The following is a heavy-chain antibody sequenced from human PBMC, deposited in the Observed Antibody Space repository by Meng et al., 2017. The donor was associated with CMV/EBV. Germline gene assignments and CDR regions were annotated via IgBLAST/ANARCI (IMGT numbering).Heavy chain of an antibody. Sequence: SVKVSCKASGGTFSSYAISWVRQAPGQGLEWMGGIIPIFGTANYAQKFQGRVTITTDESTSTAYMELSSLRSEDTAEYYCARDRGCSSTSCYPNWFDPWGQGTLVTVSS. CDR3: ARDRGCSSTSCYPNWFDP. CDR2: IIPIFGTA. D-gene: IGHD2-2*01. J-gene: IGHJ5*02. CDR1: GGTFSSYA. V-gene: IGHV1-69*05.